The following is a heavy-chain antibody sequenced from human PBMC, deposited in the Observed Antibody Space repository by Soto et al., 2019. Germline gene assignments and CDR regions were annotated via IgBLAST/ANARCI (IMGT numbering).Heavy chain of an antibody. CDR1: GGSISSYY. V-gene: IGHV4-59*08. Sequence: SETLSLTCTVSGGSISSYYWSWIRQPPGKGLEWIGYIYYSGSTNYNPSLKSRVTISVDTSKNLFSLKLSSVTAADTAVYDCARRSRRWGALDYWGQGTLVTVSS. CDR3: ARRSRRWGALDY. J-gene: IGHJ4*02. D-gene: IGHD1-26*01. CDR2: IYYSGST.